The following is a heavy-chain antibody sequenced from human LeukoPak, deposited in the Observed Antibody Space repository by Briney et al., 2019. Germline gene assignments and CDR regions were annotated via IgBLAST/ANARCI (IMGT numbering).Heavy chain of an antibody. D-gene: IGHD2-15*01. J-gene: IGHJ4*02. Sequence: PGRSLRLSCTASGFTFGDYAMSWFRQAPGKGLEWVGFIRSKAYGGTTEYAASVKGRFTISRDDSKNTLYLQMNSLKTEDTAVYYCTTGVPLCSGGSCYFVYWGQGTLVTVSS. CDR2: IRSKAYGGTT. CDR3: TTGVPLCSGGSCYFVY. V-gene: IGHV3-49*03. CDR1: GFTFGDYA.